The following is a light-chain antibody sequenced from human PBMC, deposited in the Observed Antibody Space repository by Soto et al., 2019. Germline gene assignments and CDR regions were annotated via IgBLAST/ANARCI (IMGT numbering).Light chain of an antibody. V-gene: IGKV3-11*01. Sequence: EIVLTQSPATLSLSPGESASLSCRASQSVGSYLAWYQQKPGQAPRLLIYDASNRATGVPARFSGSGSGTDFTLTISSLKPEDFAVYFSQQRRVWPITFGQGTRLESK. CDR2: DAS. J-gene: IGKJ5*01. CDR1: QSVGSY. CDR3: QQRRVWPIT.